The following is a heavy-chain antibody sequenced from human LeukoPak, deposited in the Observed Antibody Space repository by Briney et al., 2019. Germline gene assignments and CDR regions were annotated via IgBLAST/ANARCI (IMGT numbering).Heavy chain of an antibody. D-gene: IGHD5-12*01. V-gene: IGHV3-7*01. CDR3: SRDRLGGLDY. Sequence: GSLRLSCAASGFPFSDYWMNWVRQAPGKGLEWVANIKQDGSEKFYVDSVKGRFTISRDNAKNSLFLQMNSLRADDTAVYYCSRDRLGGLDYWGQGTLVTVSS. J-gene: IGHJ4*02. CDR2: IKQDGSEK. CDR1: GFPFSDYW.